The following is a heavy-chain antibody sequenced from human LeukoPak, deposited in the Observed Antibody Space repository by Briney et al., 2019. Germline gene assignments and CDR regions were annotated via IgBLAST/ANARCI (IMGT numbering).Heavy chain of an antibody. CDR1: GFTFSSYG. CDR3: ARDLEYGGNPVKYQFDY. D-gene: IGHD5-12*01. Sequence: GGSLRLSCAASGFTFSSYGMHWVRQAPGKGLEWVAFIRYDGSNKYYADSVKGRFTISRDNSKNTLYLQMNSLRAEDTAVYYCARDLEYGGNPVKYQFDYWGQGTLVTVSS. CDR2: IRYDGSNK. V-gene: IGHV3-30*02. J-gene: IGHJ4*02.